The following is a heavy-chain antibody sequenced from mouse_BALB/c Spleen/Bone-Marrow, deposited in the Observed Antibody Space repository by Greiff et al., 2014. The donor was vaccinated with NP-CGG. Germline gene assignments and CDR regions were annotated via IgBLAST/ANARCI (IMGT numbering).Heavy chain of an antibody. CDR3: ARDRGVQGYAMDY. Sequence: DVHLVESGGGLVKPGGSLKLSCAASGFTFSHYYMYWVRQTPEKRLEWVATISDGGSYTYYPDSVKGRFTISRDIAKNNLYLQMSSLKSEDTAMYYCARDRGVQGYAMDYWGQGTSVTVSS. J-gene: IGHJ4*01. D-gene: IGHD2-14*01. V-gene: IGHV5-4*02. CDR1: GFTFSHYY. CDR2: ISDGGSYT.